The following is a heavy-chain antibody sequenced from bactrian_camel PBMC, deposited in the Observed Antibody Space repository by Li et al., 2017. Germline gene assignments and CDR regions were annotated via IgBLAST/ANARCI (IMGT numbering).Heavy chain of an antibody. J-gene: IGHJ4*01. CDR2: INSSGGNR. V-gene: IGHV3S40*01. D-gene: IGHD5*01. Sequence: DVQLVESGGGLVQPGGSLRVSCVGTGFIFGDYTITWVRQAPGKALEWISDINSSGGNRNYADSVKGRFISSRDNSKNTVYLQLNGRKSEDTATYYCTRETQWVGYHEMAEYWGQGTQVTVS. CDR1: GFIFGDYT. CDR3: TRETQWVGYHEMAEY.